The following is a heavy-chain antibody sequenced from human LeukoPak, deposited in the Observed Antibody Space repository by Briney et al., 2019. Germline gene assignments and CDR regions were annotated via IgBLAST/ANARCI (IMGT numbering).Heavy chain of an antibody. CDR3: ARDLYYYDSSGYNDY. Sequence: GGSLRLSCAASGFTFSSYAMSWVRQAPGKGLEWVSAISGSGGSTYYADSVKGRFTISRDNSKNTLYLQMNSLRAEDTAVYYCARDLYYYDSSGYNDYWGQGTLVTVSS. CDR1: GFTFSSYA. V-gene: IGHV3-23*01. D-gene: IGHD3-22*01. CDR2: ISGSGGST. J-gene: IGHJ4*02.